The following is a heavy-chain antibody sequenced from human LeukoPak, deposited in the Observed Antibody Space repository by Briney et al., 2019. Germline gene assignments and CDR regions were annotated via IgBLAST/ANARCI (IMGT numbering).Heavy chain of an antibody. CDR3: AKFPSNIVVVPAAIGFDY. D-gene: IGHD2-2*02. Sequence: PGGSLRLSCAASGFTFSSYAMSWVRQAPGKGLEWVSAISGSGGSTYYADSVKGRFTISRDNSKNTLYLQMNSPRAEDTAVYYCAKFPSNIVVVPAAIGFDYWGQGTLVTVSS. CDR1: GFTFSSYA. V-gene: IGHV3-23*01. CDR2: ISGSGGST. J-gene: IGHJ4*02.